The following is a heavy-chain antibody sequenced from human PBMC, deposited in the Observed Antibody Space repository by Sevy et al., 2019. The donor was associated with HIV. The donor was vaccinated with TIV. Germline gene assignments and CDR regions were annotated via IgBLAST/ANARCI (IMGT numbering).Heavy chain of an antibody. CDR2: ISFDGGNE. V-gene: IGHV3-30*18. J-gene: IGHJ6*02. CDR1: EFTFSSSG. D-gene: IGHD6-13*01. Sequence: GGSLRLSCAASEFTFSSSGMHWVRQAPGKGLEWVAIISFDGGNEYYADSVKGRFTISRENSRNTLYLQMNSLRVEDTAVYYCAKDHSSSRYYFYYAMDVWGQGTTVTVSS. CDR3: AKDHSSSRYYFYYAMDV.